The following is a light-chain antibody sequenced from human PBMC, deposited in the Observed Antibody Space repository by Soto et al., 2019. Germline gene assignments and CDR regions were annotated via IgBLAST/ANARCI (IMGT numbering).Light chain of an antibody. CDR3: QQYGYSRT. CDR1: QTLSSRH. Sequence: VLTQSPGTLSMSTGERATLSCRASQTLSSRHLAWYQQKPGQAPRLLIYGSSSRATDIPDRFSGSGSGTDFTLTISTLEPEDFAIYYCQQYGYSRTFGQGTKVDSK. V-gene: IGKV3-20*01. J-gene: IGKJ1*01. CDR2: GSS.